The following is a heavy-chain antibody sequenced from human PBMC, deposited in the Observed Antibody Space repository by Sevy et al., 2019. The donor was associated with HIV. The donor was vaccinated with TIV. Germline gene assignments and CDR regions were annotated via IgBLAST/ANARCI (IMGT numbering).Heavy chain of an antibody. J-gene: IGHJ4*02. D-gene: IGHD2-21*02. CDR1: GFTFIDYA. Sequence: GGSLRFSCAASGFTFIDYAMHWVRQAPGKGLEWVAVISDDGSKTYYADSVNGRFTISRDNSKNTLYLQMNSLRADDTAVYYCARGRVTSHYFDYWGQGTLVTVSS. CDR3: ARGRVTSHYFDY. CDR2: ISDDGSKT. V-gene: IGHV3-30*04.